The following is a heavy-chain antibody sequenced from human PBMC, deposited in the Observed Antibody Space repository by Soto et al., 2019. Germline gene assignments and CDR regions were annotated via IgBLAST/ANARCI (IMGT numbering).Heavy chain of an antibody. Sequence: PGGSLRLSCAASGFTFSDYWMSWVRQAPGKGLEWVANIKQDGSEKYYVDSVKGRFTISTDIAKNSLYLQMNSLRAEDTAVYYCARDAIFWSGYYNSTPMDVWGQGNTVTVSS. D-gene: IGHD3-3*01. CDR2: IKQDGSEK. J-gene: IGHJ6*02. CDR1: GFTFSDYW. CDR3: ARDAIFWSGYYNSTPMDV. V-gene: IGHV3-7*03.